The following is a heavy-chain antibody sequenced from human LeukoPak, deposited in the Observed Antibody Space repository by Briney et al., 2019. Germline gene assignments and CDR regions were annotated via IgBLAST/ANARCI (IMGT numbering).Heavy chain of an antibody. D-gene: IGHD2-15*01. CDR3: ARAPLGYCSGGSCLGLLGYGMDV. CDR2: IYYSGST. V-gene: IGHV4-59*12. CDR1: GGSISRYY. Sequence: SETLSLTCTVSGGSISRYYWSWIRQPPGKGLEWIGYIYYSGSTNYNPSLKSRVTISVDTSKNQFSLKLSSVTAADTAVYYCARAPLGYCSGGSCLGLLGYGMDVWGQGTTVTVSS. J-gene: IGHJ6*02.